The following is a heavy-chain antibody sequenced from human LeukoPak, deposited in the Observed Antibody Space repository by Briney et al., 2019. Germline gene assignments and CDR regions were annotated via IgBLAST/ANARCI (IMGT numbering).Heavy chain of an antibody. D-gene: IGHD2-2*01. Sequence: GASVKVSCKASGYTFTSYGISWVRQAPGQGLEWMGWISAYNGNTNYAQKLQGRVTMTTDKSTSTAYMELRSLRSDDTAVYYCAGGKIVVLPAAHRNYYYGMDVWGQGTTVTVSS. J-gene: IGHJ6*02. CDR2: ISAYNGNT. CDR3: AGGKIVVLPAAHRNYYYGMDV. V-gene: IGHV1-18*01. CDR1: GYTFTSYG.